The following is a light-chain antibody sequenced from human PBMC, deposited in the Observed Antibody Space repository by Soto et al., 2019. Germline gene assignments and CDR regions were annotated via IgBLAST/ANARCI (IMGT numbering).Light chain of an antibody. CDR3: QQYGSSPRT. J-gene: IGKJ1*01. Sequence: IVLTQSPGTLSLSPGERATLSCRASQSVSNSYLAWYQQKPGQAPRLLTFGASSRATGIPDRFTGSGSGTDFTLTVGRLEPEDFALYYCQQYGSSPRTFGQGTKVDIK. CDR2: GAS. V-gene: IGKV3-20*01. CDR1: QSVSNSY.